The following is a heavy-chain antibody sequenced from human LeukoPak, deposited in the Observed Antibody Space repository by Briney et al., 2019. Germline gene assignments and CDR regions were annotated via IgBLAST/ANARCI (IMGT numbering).Heavy chain of an antibody. CDR1: GFTFSSYR. V-gene: IGHV3-7*01. J-gene: IGHJ4*02. Sequence: GGSLRLSCAASGFTFSSYRMSWVRQAPGKGLEWVANIKQDGSEKYYVDSVKGRFTISRDNAKNSLYLQMNSLRAEDTAVYYCARYLRGYSYGPYDYWGQGTLVTVSS. CDR3: ARYLRGYSYGPYDY. D-gene: IGHD5-18*01. CDR2: IKQDGSEK.